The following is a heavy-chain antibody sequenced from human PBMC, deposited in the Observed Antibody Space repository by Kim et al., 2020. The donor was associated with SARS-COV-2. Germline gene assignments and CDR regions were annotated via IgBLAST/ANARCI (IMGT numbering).Heavy chain of an antibody. D-gene: IGHD3-10*01. J-gene: IGHJ5*02. CDR3: ARVYGSGSYYMGTGYWFDP. CDR2: IYSGGST. CDR1: GFTVSSNY. V-gene: IGHV3-53*04. Sequence: GGSLRLSCAASGFTVSSNYMSWVRQAPGKGLEWVSVIYSGGSTYYADSVKGRFTISRHNSKNTLYLQMNSLRAEDTAVYYCARVYGSGSYYMGTGYWFDPWGQGTLVTVSS.